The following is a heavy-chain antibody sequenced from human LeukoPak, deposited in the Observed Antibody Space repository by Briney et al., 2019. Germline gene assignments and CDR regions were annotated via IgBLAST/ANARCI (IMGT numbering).Heavy chain of an antibody. V-gene: IGHV4-59*08. CDR3: ARRAYYYDSSGYYYFDY. J-gene: IGHJ4*02. CDR1: GGSISSYY. D-gene: IGHD3-22*01. Sequence: SETLSLTCTVSGGSISSYYWSWIRQPPGKGLEWIGFLYYSGSTNYNPSLKSRVTISVDTSKNQFSLKLSSVTAADTAVYYCARRAYYYDSSGYYYFDYWGQGTLVTVSS. CDR2: LYYSGST.